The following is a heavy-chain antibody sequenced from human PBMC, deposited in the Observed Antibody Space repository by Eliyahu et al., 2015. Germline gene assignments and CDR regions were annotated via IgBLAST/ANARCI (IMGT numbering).Heavy chain of an antibody. V-gene: IGHV3-30-3*01. CDR1: GFXFRSYX. CDR3: ARADDYIWGSYRSYFDY. J-gene: IGHJ4*02. CDR2: ISYDGSNK. Sequence: QVQLVESGGGVVQPGRSLRLSCAASGFXFRSYXMXWVRQAPGKGLEWVAVISYDGSNKYYADSVKGRFTISRDNSKNTLYLQMNSLRAEDTAVYYCARADDYIWGSYRSYFDYWGQGTLVTVSS. D-gene: IGHD3-16*02.